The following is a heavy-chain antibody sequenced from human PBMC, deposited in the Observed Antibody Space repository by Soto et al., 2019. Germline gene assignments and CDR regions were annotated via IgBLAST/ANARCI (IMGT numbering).Heavy chain of an antibody. CDR3: ARSGVTTVESFDY. CDR2: INPNSGGT. J-gene: IGHJ4*02. Sequence: ASLKVSCKASGYTFTGYYMHWVRQAPGQGLEWMGWINPNSGGTNYAQKFQGRVTMTRDTSISTAYMELSRLSSDDTAVYYCARSGVTTVESFDYWGQGTLVTVS. D-gene: IGHD3-10*01. CDR1: GYTFTGYY. V-gene: IGHV1-2*02.